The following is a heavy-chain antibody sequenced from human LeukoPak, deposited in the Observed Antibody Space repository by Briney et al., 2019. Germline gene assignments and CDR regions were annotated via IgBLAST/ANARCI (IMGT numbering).Heavy chain of an antibody. J-gene: IGHJ4*02. D-gene: IGHD6-13*01. CDR1: GYTFTSYY. CDR2: INPSGGST. Sequence: GASVKVSCKASGYTFTSYYMHWVRQAPGQGLEWMGIINPSGGSTSYAQKFQGRVTMTRDTSISTAYMELSSLRSDDTAMYYCTSGDTSSWYFWGQGTLVTVSS. CDR3: TSGDTSSWYF. V-gene: IGHV1-46*01.